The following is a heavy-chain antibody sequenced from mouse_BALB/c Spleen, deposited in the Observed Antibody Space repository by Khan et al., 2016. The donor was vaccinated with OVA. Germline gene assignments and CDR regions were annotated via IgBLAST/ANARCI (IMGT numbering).Heavy chain of an antibody. J-gene: IGHJ3*01. CDR2: ISYSGST. Sequence: EAQLQESGPGLVKPSQSLSLTCTVTGYSITSDYAWNWIRQFPGNKLEWMGYISYSGSTSYTPSLKSRISITRDTSKNQFFLQLKSVTTEDTATYYCAGGRTYWGQGTLVTVSA. V-gene: IGHV3-2*02. CDR3: AGGRTY. CDR1: GYSITSDYA.